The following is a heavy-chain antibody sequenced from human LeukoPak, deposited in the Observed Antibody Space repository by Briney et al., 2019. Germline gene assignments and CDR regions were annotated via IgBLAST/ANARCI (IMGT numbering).Heavy chain of an antibody. CDR2: ISNNAAST. J-gene: IGHJ4*02. V-gene: IGHV3-23*01. Sequence: GGSLRLSCAASGFTFSSSAMGWVRHAPGKGLEWVSSISNNAASTYYADSVKGRFTISRDNSRDTLYLQMNSLRAEDTAPYYCAKDLKMGAIVPEFDSWGQGTLVTVSS. CDR3: AKDLKMGAIVPEFDS. D-gene: IGHD3-16*02. CDR1: GFTFSSSA.